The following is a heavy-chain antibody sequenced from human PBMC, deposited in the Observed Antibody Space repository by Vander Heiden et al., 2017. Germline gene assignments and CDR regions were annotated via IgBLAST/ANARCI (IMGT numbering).Heavy chain of an antibody. CDR3: AKDADYYGSGSCLDY. J-gene: IGHJ4*02. CDR1: AFTFSSYA. D-gene: IGHD3-10*01. V-gene: IGHV3-23*01. CDR2: MSGSGSTT. Sequence: EVQLLESGGGLVQPAGSLRPSCAPSAFTFSSYAMRWVRQAPGKGLEWVSAMSGSGSTTYYADSEKGRFTISRDNSKNTLYLQMNSLRAEDTAVYYCAKDADYYGSGSCLDYWGQGTLVTVSS.